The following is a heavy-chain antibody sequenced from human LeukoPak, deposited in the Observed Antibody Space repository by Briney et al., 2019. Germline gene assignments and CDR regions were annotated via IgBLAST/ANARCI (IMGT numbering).Heavy chain of an antibody. J-gene: IGHJ4*02. CDR3: AKGGSGSYHISGDFDY. CDR1: GFTFDDYA. Sequence: GGSLRLSCAASGFTFDDYAMSWVRQAPGKGLEWVSAISGSGGSTYYADSVKGRFTISRDNSKNTLYLQMNSLRAEDTAVYYCAKGGSGSYHISGDFDYWGQGTLVTVSS. D-gene: IGHD1-26*01. CDR2: ISGSGGST. V-gene: IGHV3-23*01.